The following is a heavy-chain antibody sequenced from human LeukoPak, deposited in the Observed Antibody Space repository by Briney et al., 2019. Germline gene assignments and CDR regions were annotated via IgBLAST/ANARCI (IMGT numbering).Heavy chain of an antibody. D-gene: IGHD2-15*01. Sequence: SETLSLTCTVSGEPLGTFYWSWIRQPAGQGLEYIGRIHTNGYTNYKPSLNSRVTMSVDSSKNQFSLTLRSVTATDTAIYYCARAHSGLYLDSWGQGTLVTVSS. CDR2: IHTNGYT. CDR3: ARAHSGLYLDS. CDR1: GEPLGTFY. V-gene: IGHV4-4*07. J-gene: IGHJ4*02.